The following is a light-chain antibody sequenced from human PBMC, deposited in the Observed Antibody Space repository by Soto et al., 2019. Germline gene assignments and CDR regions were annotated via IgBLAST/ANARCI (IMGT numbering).Light chain of an antibody. V-gene: IGKV3-20*01. CDR1: QSVRSNY. CDR3: QQYGSSPLT. J-gene: IGKJ4*01. CDR2: GAS. Sequence: EIELTQSPGTLSLSPGESATLSCRASQSVRSNYLAWYQQKPGQAPRLLIFGASNRATGIPPRFSGRGSGTDFTLTISRLEPEDFAVYYCQQYGSSPLTFGGGTKVDIK.